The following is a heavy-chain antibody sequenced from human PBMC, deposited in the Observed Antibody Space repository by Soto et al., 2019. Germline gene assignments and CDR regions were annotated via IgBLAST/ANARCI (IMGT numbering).Heavy chain of an antibody. CDR2: IKHDGSVQ. CDR3: ARATYSNAWYRFDL. V-gene: IGHV3-7*03. D-gene: IGHD4-4*01. J-gene: IGHJ4*02. CDR1: GFTFSGYW. Sequence: GGSLRLSCEASGFTFSGYWMSWIRQAPGKGLGWVADIKHDGSVQYYVDSVKGRFTISRDNAKKLLYLQMNGLRAEDTALYYCARATYSNAWYRFDLWGQGTLVTVSS.